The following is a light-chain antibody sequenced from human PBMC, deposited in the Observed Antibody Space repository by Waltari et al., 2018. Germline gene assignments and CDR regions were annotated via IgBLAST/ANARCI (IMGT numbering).Light chain of an antibody. CDR3: QQYNDKYS. V-gene: IGKV3-15*01. J-gene: IGKJ2*03. CDR1: EKIADN. CDR2: DAS. Sequence: EKVLTQSPATLSVSPGEEVTLSCRASEKIADNFAWYQQRPGQAPRLLIFDASTRASDIPARFSGSGSGTEFTLTISSLQPEDIAVYYCQQYNDKYSFGQGTKLGI.